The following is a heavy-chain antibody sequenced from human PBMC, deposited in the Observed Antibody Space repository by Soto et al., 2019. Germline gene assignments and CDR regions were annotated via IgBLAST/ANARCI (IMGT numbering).Heavy chain of an antibody. CDR1: GGSVSSGSYY. J-gene: IGHJ6*02. Sequence: LSLTCTVSGGSVSSGSYYWSWIRQPPGKGLEWIGYIYYSGSTNYNPSLKSRVTISVDTSKNQFSLKLSSVTAADTAVYYCARCDIVATSGMDVWGQGTTVTVSS. CDR3: ARCDIVATSGMDV. CDR2: IYYSGST. D-gene: IGHD5-12*01. V-gene: IGHV4-61*01.